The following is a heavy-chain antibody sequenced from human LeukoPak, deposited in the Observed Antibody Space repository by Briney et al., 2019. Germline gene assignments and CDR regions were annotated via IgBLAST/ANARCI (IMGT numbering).Heavy chain of an antibody. D-gene: IGHD3-10*01. CDR1: GGSISSYY. V-gene: IGHV4-59*08. CDR2: IFYSGTT. Sequence: PSETLSLTCTVSGGSISSYYWSWIRQPPGKGLEWIGFIFYSGTTNYNPSLKSRVTISVDTSKNQFSLKLSSVTAADTAVYYCARKGMVRGVPIDYWGQGTLVTVSS. CDR3: ARKGMVRGVPIDY. J-gene: IGHJ4*02.